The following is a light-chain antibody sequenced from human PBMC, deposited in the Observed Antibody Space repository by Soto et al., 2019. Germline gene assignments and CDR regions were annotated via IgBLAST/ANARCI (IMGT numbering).Light chain of an antibody. CDR2: AAS. V-gene: IGKV1-39*01. Sequence: DIQMTQSPSSLSASIGDRVTITCRASQDIVSHLNWYQQRPGRAPKLLIFAASSLPSGVPSRFSGSGFGTDFTLTISNLQPEDFATYYCQHSDATPWTFGQGTRVEI. CDR1: QDIVSH. CDR3: QHSDATPWT. J-gene: IGKJ1*01.